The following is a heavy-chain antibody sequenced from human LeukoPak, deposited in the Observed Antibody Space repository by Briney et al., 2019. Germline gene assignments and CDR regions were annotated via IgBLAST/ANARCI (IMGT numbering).Heavy chain of an antibody. CDR2: INPSGGST. CDR3: ARAILMSGDYYYGMDV. V-gene: IGHV1-46*01. CDR1: GYTFTSYY. D-gene: IGHD3-10*01. J-gene: IGHJ6*02. Sequence: ASVKVSCKASGYTFTSYYMHWVRQAPGQGLEWMGIINPSGGSTSYAQKFQGRVTMTRDTSTSTVYMELSSLRSEDTAVYYCARAILMSGDYYYGMDVWGQGTTVTVSS.